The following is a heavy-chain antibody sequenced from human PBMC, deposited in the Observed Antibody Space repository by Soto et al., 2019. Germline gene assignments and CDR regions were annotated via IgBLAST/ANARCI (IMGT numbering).Heavy chain of an antibody. CDR1: GGSINSYW. CDR2: VYSSGTT. CDR3: ARDIASYAYGEGY. Sequence: SETLSLTCTVSGGSINSYWWSWIRQPAGKGLEWIGRVYSSGTTDYNPSLNSRATMSVETSKNQFSLKLSSVTAADTAVYYCARDIASYAYGEGYWGQGIQITVSS. D-gene: IGHD2-21*01. V-gene: IGHV4-4*07. J-gene: IGHJ4*02.